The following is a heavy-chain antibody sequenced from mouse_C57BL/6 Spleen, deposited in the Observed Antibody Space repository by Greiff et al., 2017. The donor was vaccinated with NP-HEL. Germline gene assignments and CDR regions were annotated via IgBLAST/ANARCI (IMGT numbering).Heavy chain of an antibody. V-gene: IGHV5-17*01. CDR1: GFTFSDYG. D-gene: IGHD2-4*01. Sequence: EVKLMESGGGLVKPGGSLKLSCAASGFTFSDYGMHWVRQAPEKGLEWVAYISSGSSTIYYADTVKGRFTISRDNAKNTLFLQMTSLRSEDTAMYYCARIYDYDVRYAMDYWGQGTSVTVSS. J-gene: IGHJ4*01. CDR2: ISSGSSTI. CDR3: ARIYDYDVRYAMDY.